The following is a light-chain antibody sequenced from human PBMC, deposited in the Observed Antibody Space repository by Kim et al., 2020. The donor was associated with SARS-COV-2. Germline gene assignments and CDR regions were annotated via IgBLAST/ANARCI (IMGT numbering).Light chain of an antibody. V-gene: IGKV3-11*01. CDR1: QSVGSQ. Sequence: EIVLTQSPVTLSLSPGERATLSCRASQSVGSQLAWYQQKPGQTPRLLIYDASSRATGIPARFSGSGSGTDFTLTINSLEPEDFAVYYCQQRIRWPVTFGQGTKLEI. CDR3: QQRIRWPVT. CDR2: DAS. J-gene: IGKJ2*01.